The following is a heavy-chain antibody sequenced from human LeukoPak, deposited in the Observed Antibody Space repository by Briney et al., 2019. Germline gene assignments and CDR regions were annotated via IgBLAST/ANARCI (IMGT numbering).Heavy chain of an antibody. Sequence: SETLSLTCSISGGSLGTYYWSWIRQSPGKGLEWIANIYSNATTSYNPSLKSRVTISLDPSKNQFSLKLSSVTAADTAVYYCAIAAAGTFDYWGQGTLVTVSS. J-gene: IGHJ4*02. V-gene: IGHV4-59*12. CDR2: IYSNATT. D-gene: IGHD6-13*01. CDR1: GGSLGTYY. CDR3: AIAAAGTFDY.